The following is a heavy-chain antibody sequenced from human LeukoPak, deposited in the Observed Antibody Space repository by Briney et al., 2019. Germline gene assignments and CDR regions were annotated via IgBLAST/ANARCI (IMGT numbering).Heavy chain of an antibody. CDR1: GYTFTSYD. V-gene: IGHV1-18*01. CDR3: ARDQYYGSGSYYDRVRNFDY. J-gene: IGHJ4*02. Sequence: ASVKVSCKASGYTFTSYDISWVRQAPGQGLEWMGWISAYNGNTNYAQKLQGRVTMTTDTSTSTAYMELRSLRSDDTAVYYCARDQYYGSGSYYDRVRNFDYWGQGTLVTVSS. CDR2: ISAYNGNT. D-gene: IGHD3-10*01.